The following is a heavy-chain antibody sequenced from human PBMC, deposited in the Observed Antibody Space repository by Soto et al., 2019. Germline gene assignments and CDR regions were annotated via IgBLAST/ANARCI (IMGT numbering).Heavy chain of an antibody. CDR1: GYSFTSYW. CDR2: IDPSDSYT. Sequence: EVQLVQSGSEVKKPGESLMIACKGSGYSFTSYWISWVRQMPGKGLEWMGRIDPSDSYTNYSQSFQGHVTISADKCLSTAYLQWSSLKASHKAMYYWERGTYSGSYGTYYWGKGPRVNVYS. J-gene: IGHJ4*02. D-gene: IGHD1-26*01. CDR3: ERGTYSGSYGTYY. V-gene: IGHV5-10-1*01.